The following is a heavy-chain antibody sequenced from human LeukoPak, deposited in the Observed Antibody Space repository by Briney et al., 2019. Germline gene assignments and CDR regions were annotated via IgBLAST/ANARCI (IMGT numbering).Heavy chain of an antibody. Sequence: PSETLSLTCTVSGYSISSGYYWSWIRQPPGKGLEWIGYIYYSGSTNYNPSLKSRVTISVDTSKNQFSLKLSSVTAADTAVYYCARDSSGWYHWFDPWGQGTLVTVSS. J-gene: IGHJ5*02. V-gene: IGHV4-61*01. D-gene: IGHD6-19*01. CDR1: GYSISSGYY. CDR2: IYYSGST. CDR3: ARDSSGWYHWFDP.